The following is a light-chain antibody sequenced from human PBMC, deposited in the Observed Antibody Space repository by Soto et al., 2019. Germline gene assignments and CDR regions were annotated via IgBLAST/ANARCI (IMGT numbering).Light chain of an antibody. CDR3: GTWYSSLSGGV. CDR2: ENN. V-gene: IGLV1-51*02. CDR1: SSNIGNNY. J-gene: IGLJ2*01. Sequence: QSVLTQPPSVSAAPGQKVTISCSGSSSNIGNNYVSWYQQLPGTAPKLLIYENNKRPSGIPDRFSGAKSGTSATLGITGLQTGDEADYYCGTWYSSLSGGVFGGGTKVTVL.